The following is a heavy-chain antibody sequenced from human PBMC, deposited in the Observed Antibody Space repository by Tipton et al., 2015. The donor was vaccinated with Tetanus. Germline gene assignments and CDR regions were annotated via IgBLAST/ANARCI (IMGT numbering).Heavy chain of an antibody. J-gene: IGHJ4*02. CDR3: ARDPPSCYSCLGS. CDR2: TYYRYQWIT. CDR1: GDSVSMDGPT. V-gene: IGHV6-1*01. Sequence: GLVKPSQTFSLTCVISGDSVSMDGPTWNWIRQSPSRGLEWLGRTYYRYQWITDYAVSVRGRITINPDTSKNRFSLELRSVTREDTAVYYCARDPPSCYSCLGSWGQGTLITVSS. D-gene: IGHD4-11*01.